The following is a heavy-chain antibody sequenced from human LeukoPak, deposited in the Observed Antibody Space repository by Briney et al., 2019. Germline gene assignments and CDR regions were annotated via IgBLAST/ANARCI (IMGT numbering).Heavy chain of an antibody. V-gene: IGHV4-39*02. CDR2: VYYSGTT. J-gene: IGHJ6*03. CDR3: ARGRGYAYYYYMDV. Sequence: SETLSLTCTVSGGSISSSDHYWGWIRQSPGMGLEWIGSVYYSGTTYYNPSLKSRVTISVDTSKNQFSLKLSSVTAADTAVYYCARGRGYAYYYYMDVWGKGTTATVSS. CDR1: GGSISSSDHY. D-gene: IGHD3-22*01.